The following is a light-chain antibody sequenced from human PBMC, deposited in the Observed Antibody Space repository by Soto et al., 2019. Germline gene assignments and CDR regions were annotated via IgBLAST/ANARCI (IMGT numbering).Light chain of an antibody. CDR2: LTS. Sequence: DIVMTQSPLSLPVTPGEPASISCKSSQSLLNSNGLHYLEWYLQRPGQSPQXXIYLTSHRASGVPDRFSGSGSGTDFTLKISRVEAGDVGVYYCMQALQTPLTFGQGTRLEIK. CDR3: MQALQTPLT. V-gene: IGKV2-28*01. J-gene: IGKJ5*01. CDR1: QSLLNSNGLHY.